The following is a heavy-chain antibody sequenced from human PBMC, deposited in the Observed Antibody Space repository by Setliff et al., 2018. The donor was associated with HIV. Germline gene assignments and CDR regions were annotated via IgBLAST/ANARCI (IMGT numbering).Heavy chain of an antibody. CDR2: IYYSGGT. D-gene: IGHD3-22*01. V-gene: IGHV4-59*08. CDR1: GGSISAYY. CDR3: ARNGADYDSSGYYYEVDY. Sequence: PSETLSLTCTVSGGSISAYYWSWIRQPPGKGLEWIGYIYYSGGTTYNPSLKSRVTISVGASKSQFSLNLTSVTAADTAVYYCARNGADYDSSGYYYEVDYWGQGTLVTVSS. J-gene: IGHJ4*02.